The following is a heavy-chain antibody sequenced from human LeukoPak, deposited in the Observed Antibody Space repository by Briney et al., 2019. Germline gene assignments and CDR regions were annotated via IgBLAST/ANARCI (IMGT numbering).Heavy chain of an antibody. CDR1: GFNIGSRW. CDR3: ARQFDGPGSFEI. V-gene: IGHV3-74*01. CDR2: ISSDGSDT. J-gene: IGHJ4*01. Sequence: GGSLSLSCAASGFNIGSRWMDWVRQVPGKGLVWVSRISSDGSDTTYADSVKGRFTISRDNVKKIVYLQMRSLRVEDTAVYYCARQFDGPGSFEIWGPGEPGTVSS. D-gene: IGHD2-8*01.